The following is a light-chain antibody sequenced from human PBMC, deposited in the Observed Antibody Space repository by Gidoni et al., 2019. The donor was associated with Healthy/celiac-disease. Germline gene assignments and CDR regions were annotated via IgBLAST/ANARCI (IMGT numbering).Light chain of an antibody. CDR1: VLAKKY. CDR2: KDS. V-gene: IGLV3-27*01. J-gene: IGLJ3*02. CDR3: YSAADNNLGV. Sequence: SSELPQPSSVSVFPGQTARITRSGDVLAKKYARWFQQQPGQAPVLVIYKDSERPSGIPERFSGSSSGTTVTLTISGAQVDDEANYYCYSAADNNLGVFGGGTKLTVL.